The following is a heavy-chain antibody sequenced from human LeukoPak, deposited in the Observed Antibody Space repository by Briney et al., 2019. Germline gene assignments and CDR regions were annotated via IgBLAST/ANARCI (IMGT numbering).Heavy chain of an antibody. J-gene: IGHJ4*02. Sequence: GGSLRLSCAASGFTFSTYAMTWVRQAPGKGLEWVSALTGSGGSTYYADSVKGRFTISRDNSKNTLYLQMNSLRAEDTAVYYCAKDRVGSPRGYFDYWGQGTLVTVSS. CDR1: GFTFSTYA. CDR2: LTGSGGST. CDR3: AKDRVGSPRGYFDY. V-gene: IGHV3-23*01. D-gene: IGHD1-26*01.